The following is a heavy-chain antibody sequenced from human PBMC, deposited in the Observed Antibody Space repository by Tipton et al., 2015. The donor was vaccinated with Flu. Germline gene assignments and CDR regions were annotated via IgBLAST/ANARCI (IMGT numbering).Heavy chain of an antibody. V-gene: IGHV3-48*03. Sequence: SLRLSCVASGFNINSHEMNWVRQAPGKGLEWVSYISATGGIKYYANSVKGRFTISRDNAKNSLFLQMNSLRVEDTAVYYCARDVPMARGLLVTYYGMDVWGQGTTVTVSS. CDR2: ISATGGIK. CDR1: GFNINSHE. D-gene: IGHD3-10*01. J-gene: IGHJ6*02. CDR3: ARDVPMARGLLVTYYGMDV.